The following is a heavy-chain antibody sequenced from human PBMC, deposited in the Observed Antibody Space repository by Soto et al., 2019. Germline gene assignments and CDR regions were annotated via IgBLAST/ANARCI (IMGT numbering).Heavy chain of an antibody. CDR1: GYTFTCYY. J-gene: IGHJ6*02. V-gene: IGHV1-2*04. CDR3: ARDLRSSSWYRSYYYYGMDV. CDR2: INPNSGGT. Sequence: GASVKVSCKASGYTFTCYYMHWVRQAPGQGLEWMGWINPNSGGTNYAQKFQGWVTMTRDTSISTAYMELSRLRSDDTAVYYCARDLRSSSWYRSYYYYGMDVWGQGTTVTVSS. D-gene: IGHD6-13*01.